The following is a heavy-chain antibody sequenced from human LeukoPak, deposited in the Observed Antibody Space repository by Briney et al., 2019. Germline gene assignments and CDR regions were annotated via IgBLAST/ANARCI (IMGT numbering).Heavy chain of an antibody. D-gene: IGHD6-13*01. V-gene: IGHV3-11*04. CDR3: ARGSWHDY. J-gene: IGHJ4*02. Sequence: GGSLRLSCTASGFTFSDYYMTWIRQAPGQGLEWVSYISERGNTIYYADSVKGRFTMSRDNSKNSLYLQMNSLRAEDTAVYYCARGSWHDYWGQGTLVTVSS. CDR1: GFTFSDYY. CDR2: ISERGNTI.